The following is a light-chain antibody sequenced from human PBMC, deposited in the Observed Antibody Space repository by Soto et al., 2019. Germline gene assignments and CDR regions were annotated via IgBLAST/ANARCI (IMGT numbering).Light chain of an antibody. CDR3: SSYTSSNTLDV. CDR2: EVS. Sequence: QSALTQPASVSGSPGQSITISCTGTSSDVGGYNYVSWYQQHPGKAPKLMIYEVSNRPSGVSNRFSGSKSGNTASLTISGLQAEDEADYYCSSYTSSNTLDVFGTGTQLTVL. CDR1: SSDVGGYNY. V-gene: IGLV2-14*01. J-gene: IGLJ1*01.